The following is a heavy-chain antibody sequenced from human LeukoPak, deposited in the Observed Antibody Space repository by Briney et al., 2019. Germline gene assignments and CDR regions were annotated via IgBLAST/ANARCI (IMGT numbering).Heavy chain of an antibody. CDR3: ARYNWNYKAFDI. CDR2: ISSSSSTI. D-gene: IGHD1-7*01. V-gene: IGHV3-48*01. CDR1: GFTFSSYS. Sequence: PGGSLRLSCAASGFTFSSYSMNWVRQAPGKGLEWVSYISSSSSTIYYADSVKGRFTISRDNAKNSLYLQMNSLRAEDTAVYYCARYNWNYKAFDIWGQGTMVTVPS. J-gene: IGHJ3*02.